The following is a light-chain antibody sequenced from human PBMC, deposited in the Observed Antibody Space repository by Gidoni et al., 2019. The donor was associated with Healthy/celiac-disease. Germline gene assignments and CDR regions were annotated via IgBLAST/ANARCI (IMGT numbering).Light chain of an antibody. CDR2: GKN. J-gene: IGLJ1*01. Sequence: SSELTQDPAVPVALGQTVRITCQGDSLRSYYASWYQQKPGQAPVLVIYGKNNRPSGIPDRYSGSSSGNTASLTITGAQAEDEADYYCNSRDSSGNRNYVFGTGTKVTVL. CDR1: SLRSYY. CDR3: NSRDSSGNRNYV. V-gene: IGLV3-19*01.